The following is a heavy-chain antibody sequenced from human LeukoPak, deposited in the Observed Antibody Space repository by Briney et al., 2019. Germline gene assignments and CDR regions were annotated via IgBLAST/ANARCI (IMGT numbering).Heavy chain of an antibody. CDR3: AKESHCSSTSCPPDY. D-gene: IGHD2-2*01. J-gene: IGHJ4*02. CDR2: IRYDGSNK. CDR1: GFTFSSYG. Sequence: HPGGSLRLSCAASGFTFSSYGMHWVRQAPGKGLEWVAFIRYDGSNKYYADSVKGRFTISRDNSKNTLYLQMNSLRAEDTAVYYCAKESHCSSTSCPPDYWGQGTLVTVSS. V-gene: IGHV3-30*02.